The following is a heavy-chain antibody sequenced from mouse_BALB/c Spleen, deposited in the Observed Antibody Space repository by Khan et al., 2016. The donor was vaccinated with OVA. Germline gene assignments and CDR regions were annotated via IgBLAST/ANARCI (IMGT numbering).Heavy chain of an antibody. J-gene: IGHJ2*01. V-gene: IGHV5-17*02. D-gene: IGHD1-1*01. Sequence: EVELVESGGGLVQPGGSRKLSCAASGFTFSSYGMHWVRQAPEKGLEWVAYISGDSSTIYYTDTVKGRFTISRDNPKNTLSPQMTSLMSEGTTMYYCATSYYYGYCFDYWGPGTTLTVSS. CDR3: ATSYYYGYCFDY. CDR1: GFTFSSYG. CDR2: ISGDSSTI.